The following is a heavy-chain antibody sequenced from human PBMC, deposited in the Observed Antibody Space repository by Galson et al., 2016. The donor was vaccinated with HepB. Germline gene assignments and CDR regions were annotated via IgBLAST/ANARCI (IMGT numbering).Heavy chain of an antibody. D-gene: IGHD4-23*01. J-gene: IGHJ2*01. CDR2: ISWNSGDI. CDR1: GITFHDYA. Sequence: SLRLSCAASGITFHDYAMHWVRQAPGKGLEWVSGISWNSGDIGYADSVKGRFTISRDNAKNSLYLQMTSLRAEDTALYYCAKGDYGGNTLFAYWYFDFWGRGTLVTVSS. CDR3: AKGDYGGNTLFAYWYFDF. V-gene: IGHV3-9*01.